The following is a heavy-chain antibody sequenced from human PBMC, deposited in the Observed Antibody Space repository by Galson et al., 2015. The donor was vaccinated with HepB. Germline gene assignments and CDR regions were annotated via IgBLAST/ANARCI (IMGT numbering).Heavy chain of an antibody. CDR3: AKDSGLGGEDY. Sequence: SLRLSCAASGFTFSGYTMNWVRQAPGKGLEWVSSVCGCGTGTWYADSVKGRFTISRDDSKNTVFLQLNSLRAEDTAIYYCAKDSGLGGEDYWGQGILVTVSS. CDR2: VCGCGTGT. J-gene: IGHJ4*02. D-gene: IGHD3-16*01. CDR1: GFTFSGYT. V-gene: IGHV3-23*01.